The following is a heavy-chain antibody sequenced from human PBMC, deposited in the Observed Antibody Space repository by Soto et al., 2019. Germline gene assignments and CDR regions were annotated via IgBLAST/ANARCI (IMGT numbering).Heavy chain of an antibody. CDR3: ARSSLTYFEF. CDR1: GFTFSDYY. V-gene: IGHV3-11*01. CDR2: INGSGSTT. Sequence: QVHLEESGGGLVKPGGSLRLSCTASGFTFSDYYMSWIRQAPGKGLEWLAYINGSGSTTYYTDSVKGRFAISRDNARTSLYLQINSLRVEDSAVYYCARSSLTYFEFWGQGTLVTVSS. J-gene: IGHJ4*02.